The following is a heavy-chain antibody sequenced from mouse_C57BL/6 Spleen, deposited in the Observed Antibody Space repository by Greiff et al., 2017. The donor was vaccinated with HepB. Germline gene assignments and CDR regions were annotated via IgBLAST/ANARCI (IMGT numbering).Heavy chain of an antibody. D-gene: IGHD1-1*01. J-gene: IGHJ2*01. CDR1: GYTFTDYY. CDR2: INPNNGGT. Sequence: EVQLQQSGPELVKPGASVKISCKASGYTFTDYYMNWVKQSHGKSLEWIGDINPNNGGTSYNQKFKGKATLTVDKSSSTAYMELRSLTSEDSAVYYCARHWDYYGSWGQGTTLTVSS. CDR3: ARHWDYYGS. V-gene: IGHV1-26*01.